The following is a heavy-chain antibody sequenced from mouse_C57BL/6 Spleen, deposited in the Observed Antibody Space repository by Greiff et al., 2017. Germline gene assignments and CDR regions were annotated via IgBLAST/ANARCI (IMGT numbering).Heavy chain of an antibody. Sequence: VQLKESGPELVKPGASVKISCKASGYSFTGYYMHWVKQSPEKSLEWIGDINPTAGGTSYNQKFKGKATLTVDKSSSTAYMQLKSLTSEDSAVYYCARGRLRRYFDVWGTGTTVTVSS. CDR3: ARGRLRRYFDV. CDR2: INPTAGGT. D-gene: IGHD2-4*01. V-gene: IGHV1-43*01. CDR1: GYSFTGYY. J-gene: IGHJ1*03.